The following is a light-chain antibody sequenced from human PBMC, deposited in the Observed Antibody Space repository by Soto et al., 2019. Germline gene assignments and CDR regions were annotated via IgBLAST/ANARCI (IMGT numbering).Light chain of an antibody. Sequence: EIVLAQSPATLSLSTGERATLSCRASQSVRNYLAWYQQKPGQAPRLLMYDASNRATGIPAWLSGSVSVTDFTVTISSLEHEDSSVYYCQQRSNSPQTFGHGTKLEIK. CDR3: QQRSNSPQT. J-gene: IGKJ2*01. V-gene: IGKV3-11*01. CDR1: QSVRNY. CDR2: DAS.